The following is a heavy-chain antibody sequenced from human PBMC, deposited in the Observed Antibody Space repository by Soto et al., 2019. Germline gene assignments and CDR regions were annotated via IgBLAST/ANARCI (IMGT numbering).Heavy chain of an antibody. V-gene: IGHV1-18*01. J-gene: IGHJ3*02. CDR2: ISAYNGNT. D-gene: IGHD6-13*01. Sequence: QVQLVQSGAEVKKPGASVKVSCKASGYTFTSYGISWVRQAPGQVLEWMGWISAYNGNTNYAQKLPGRVTMTTDTSTRTAYIEMRSMRSDDTAVYYCARVANPEHRPVILWQQLEAFDICGQGTMVTVSS. CDR3: ARVANPEHRPVILWQQLEAFDI. CDR1: GYTFTSYG.